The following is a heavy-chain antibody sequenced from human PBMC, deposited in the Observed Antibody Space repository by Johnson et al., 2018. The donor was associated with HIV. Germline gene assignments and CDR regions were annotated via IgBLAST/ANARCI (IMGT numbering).Heavy chain of an antibody. V-gene: IGHV3-66*02. J-gene: IGHJ3*02. D-gene: IGHD5-24*01. Sequence: VQLVESGGGVVQPGRSLRLSCAASAFTFSSFAMSWVRHAPGKGLEWVSVIYSGGSTYYADSVKGRFTISRDNSKNTLSLHMNSLRAEDTAVFYCAREWLYGFDIWGQGTMVTVSS. CDR2: IYSGGST. CDR1: AFTFSSFA. CDR3: AREWLYGFDI.